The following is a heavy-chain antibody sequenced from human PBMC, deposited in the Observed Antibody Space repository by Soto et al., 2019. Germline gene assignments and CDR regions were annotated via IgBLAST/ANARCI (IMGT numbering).Heavy chain of an antibody. CDR3: ARDTVVVVAAPDYYYGMDV. D-gene: IGHD2-15*01. J-gene: IGHJ6*02. CDR1: GGTFSSYA. CDR2: IIPIFGTA. V-gene: IGHV1-69*13. Sequence: GASVKVSCKASGGTFSSYAISWVRQAPGQGLEWMGGIIPIFGTANYAQKFQGRVTITADESTSTAYMELSSLRSEDTAVYYCARDTVVVVAAPDYYYGMDVWGQGTTLTVSS.